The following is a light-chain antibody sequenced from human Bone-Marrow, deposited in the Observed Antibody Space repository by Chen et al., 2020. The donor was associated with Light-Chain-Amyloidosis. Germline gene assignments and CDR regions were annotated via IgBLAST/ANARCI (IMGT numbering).Light chain of an antibody. CDR1: QSISSD. Sequence: ETVFTQSPATLSLSPGERATLSCRASQSISSDLAWYQQKPGQAPRLLIYDASNRATGIPARLSGSGSVTDFTLTISSLEPEDFAVYYCQQRNTWPITLGQGTRLEI. CDR3: QQRNTWPIT. V-gene: IGKV3-11*01. CDR2: DAS. J-gene: IGKJ5*01.